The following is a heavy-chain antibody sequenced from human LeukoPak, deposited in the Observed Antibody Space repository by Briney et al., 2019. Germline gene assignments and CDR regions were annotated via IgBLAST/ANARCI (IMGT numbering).Heavy chain of an antibody. Sequence: ASVKVSCKVSGYTLTELSMHWVRQAPGKGLEWMGGFDPEDGETIYAQKFQGRVTMTEDTSTDTAYMELSSLRSEDTAVYYCATSPQSPYSSGLDYWGQGTLVTVSS. J-gene: IGHJ4*02. D-gene: IGHD6-25*01. V-gene: IGHV1-24*01. CDR1: GYTLTELS. CDR2: FDPEDGET. CDR3: ATSPQSPYSSGLDY.